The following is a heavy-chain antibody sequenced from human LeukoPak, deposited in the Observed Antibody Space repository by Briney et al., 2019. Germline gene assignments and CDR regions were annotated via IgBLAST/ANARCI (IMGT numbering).Heavy chain of an antibody. CDR2: IRSKAYGGTT. CDR1: GFTFGDYA. CDR3: ALRKGSSGYYYVGAFDI. J-gene: IGHJ3*02. V-gene: IGHV3-49*03. D-gene: IGHD3-22*01. Sequence: GGSLRLSCTASGFTFGDYAMSWFRQAPGKGLEWVGFIRSKAYGGTTEYAASVKGRFTISRDDSKSIAYLQMNSLKTEDTAVYYCALRKGSSGYYYVGAFDIWGQGTMVTVSS.